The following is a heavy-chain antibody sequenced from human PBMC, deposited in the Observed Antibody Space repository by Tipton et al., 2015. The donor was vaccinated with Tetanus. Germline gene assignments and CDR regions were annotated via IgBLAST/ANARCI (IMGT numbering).Heavy chain of an antibody. CDR3: ARGFTTYGSARYFDS. CDR1: GFTFSNYA. V-gene: IGHV3-23*01. D-gene: IGHD4-17*01. Sequence: SLRLSCEASGFTFSNYAMAWVRQAPGKGLEWVSFINGRGSTTNYEDSVRGRFTISRDNSKNMVFVQMHSLRAEDSAIYLCARGFTTYGSARYFDSWGLGTPVTVS. CDR2: INGRGSTT. J-gene: IGHJ4*02.